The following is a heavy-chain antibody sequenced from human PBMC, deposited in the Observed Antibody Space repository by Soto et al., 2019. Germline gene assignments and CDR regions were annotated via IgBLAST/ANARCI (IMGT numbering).Heavy chain of an antibody. Sequence: SETLSLTCTVSGGSISSDSSYWTWIRQPPGKGLEWIGYIYYSGSTYYNPSLKSRITISVDTSKNQFSLNLSSVIAADTAVYYCARDRIAVVPAAIPLYYYYGLDVWGQGTTVTVSS. D-gene: IGHD2-2*01. CDR2: IYYSGST. CDR3: ARDRIAVVPAAIPLYYYYGLDV. J-gene: IGHJ6*02. V-gene: IGHV4-31*03. CDR1: GGSISSDSSY.